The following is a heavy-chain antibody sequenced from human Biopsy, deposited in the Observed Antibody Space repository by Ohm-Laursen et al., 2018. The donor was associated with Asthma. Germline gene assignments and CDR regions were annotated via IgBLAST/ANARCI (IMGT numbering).Heavy chain of an antibody. CDR3: VRHQYSSSWSTFDY. CDR1: GGSITISSYY. D-gene: IGHD3-22*01. CDR2: MYHSGSP. Sequence: GTLSLTCTVSGGSITISSYYWGWIRQPPGKGMEWIGSMYHSGSPYYHPSLKSRATISVDTAKNQLSLKMSSVTAADTAVYFCVRHQYSSSWSTFDYWGQGALVTVSS. J-gene: IGHJ4*02. V-gene: IGHV4-39*01.